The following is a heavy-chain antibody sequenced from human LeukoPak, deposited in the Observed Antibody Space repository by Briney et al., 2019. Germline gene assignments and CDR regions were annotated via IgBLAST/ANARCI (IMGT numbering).Heavy chain of an antibody. Sequence: PSETLSLTCAVYGGSFSGYYWSWILNPPGKGLEWIGEINHSGSTNYNPSLKSRVTISVDTSKNQFSLKLSSVTAADTAVYYCARTTVTALDYWGQGTLVTVSS. CDR3: ARTTVTALDY. J-gene: IGHJ4*02. D-gene: IGHD4-17*01. CDR2: INHSGST. V-gene: IGHV4-34*01. CDR1: GGSFSGYY.